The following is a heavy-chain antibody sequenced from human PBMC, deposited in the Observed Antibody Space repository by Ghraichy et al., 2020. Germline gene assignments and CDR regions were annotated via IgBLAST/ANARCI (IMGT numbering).Heavy chain of an antibody. CDR2: IYHSGST. D-gene: IGHD3-10*01. Sequence: SETLSLTCAVSGGSISSGGYSWSWIRQPPGKGLEWIGYIYHSGSTYYNPSLKSRVTISVDRSKNQFSLKLSSVTAADTAVYYCDLQSYYSVHGGFDGMDVWGQGTTVTVSS. V-gene: IGHV4-30-2*01. CDR1: GGSISSGGYS. J-gene: IGHJ6*02. CDR3: DLQSYYSVHGGFDGMDV.